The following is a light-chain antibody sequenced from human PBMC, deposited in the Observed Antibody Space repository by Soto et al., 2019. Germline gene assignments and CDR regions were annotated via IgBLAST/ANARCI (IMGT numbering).Light chain of an antibody. V-gene: IGKV1-39*01. CDR3: QQSYSTPQT. J-gene: IGKJ3*01. CDR2: AAS. Sequence: DIQMTQSPSSLSASVGERVTITCRASQSISSYLNWYQQKPGKATKLLIYAASSLQSGVPSRFSGSGSGTDFPLTISSLQPEDFATYYCQQSYSTPQTFGPGTKVDIK. CDR1: QSISSY.